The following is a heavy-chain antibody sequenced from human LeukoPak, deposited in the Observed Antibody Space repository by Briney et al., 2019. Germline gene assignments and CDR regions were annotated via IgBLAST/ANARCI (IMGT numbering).Heavy chain of an antibody. Sequence: WETLSLTCAVYGGSFSGYYWSWIRQPPGKGLEWIGEINHSGSTNYNPSLKSRVTMSVDTSKNQFSLKLSSVTAADTAVYYCARVPNYYDSSGYPIDAFDIWGQGTMVTVSS. J-gene: IGHJ3*02. CDR3: ARVPNYYDSSGYPIDAFDI. V-gene: IGHV4-34*01. D-gene: IGHD3-22*01. CDR2: INHSGST. CDR1: GGSFSGYY.